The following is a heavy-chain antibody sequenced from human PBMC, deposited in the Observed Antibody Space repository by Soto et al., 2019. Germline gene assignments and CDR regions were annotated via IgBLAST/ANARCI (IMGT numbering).Heavy chain of an antibody. D-gene: IGHD3-3*01. CDR3: AGERNYDFWSGYSSYGMDV. CDR2: INSSGGSP. V-gene: IGHV1-46*01. J-gene: IGHJ6*02. Sequence: QVQLIQSGAEVRKPGASVKVSCKASGDSFTNYYFHWVRQAPGQSLEWMGIINSSGGSPTYAQKFLGRVTMTRDTSTSTVYRELSSLKSEDTAVYYCAGERNYDFWSGYSSYGMDVWGQGTTVSVSS. CDR1: GDSFTNYY.